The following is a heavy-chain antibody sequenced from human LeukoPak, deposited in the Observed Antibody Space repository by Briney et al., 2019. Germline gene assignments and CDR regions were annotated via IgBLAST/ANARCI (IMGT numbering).Heavy chain of an antibody. CDR3: TRAPRKAWFDP. V-gene: IGHV4-59*01. CDR2: TSYSGNT. D-gene: IGHD1-14*01. Sequence: SETLSLTCTVSGGSISSYYWSWIRQPPGKGLEWIGYTSYSGNTKYNPSLKSRVTMSVDTSRKQFSLRLTSVTAADTAVYYCTRAPRKAWFDPWGQGTLVTVSS. J-gene: IGHJ5*02. CDR1: GGSISSYY.